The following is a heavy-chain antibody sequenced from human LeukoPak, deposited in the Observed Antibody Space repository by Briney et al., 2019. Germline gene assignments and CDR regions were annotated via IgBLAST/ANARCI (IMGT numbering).Heavy chain of an antibody. Sequence: ASVKVSCKASGYTFTSYYMHWVRQAPGQGLEWMGIINPSGGSTSYAQKFQGRVTMTRDTSTSTVYMELSSLRSEDTAVYYCATVGVTMVRGAKYYYYYMDVWGKGTTVTISS. CDR1: GYTFTSYY. D-gene: IGHD3-10*01. CDR3: ATVGVTMVRGAKYYYYYMDV. J-gene: IGHJ6*03. CDR2: INPSGGST. V-gene: IGHV1-46*01.